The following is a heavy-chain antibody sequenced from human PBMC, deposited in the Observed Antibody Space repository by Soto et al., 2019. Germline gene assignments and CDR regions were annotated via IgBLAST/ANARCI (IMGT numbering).Heavy chain of an antibody. CDR1: GGSFSGYY. CDR2: INHSGST. D-gene: IGHD6-13*01. V-gene: IGHV4-34*01. Sequence: PSETLSLTCAVYGGSFSGYYWSWIRQPPGKGLEWIGEINHSGSTNYNPSLKSRVTISVDTSKNQFSLKLSSVTAADTAVYYCESRTLMYSSRFVTQWGQGTLVTVSS. CDR3: ESRTLMYSSRFVTQ. J-gene: IGHJ4*02.